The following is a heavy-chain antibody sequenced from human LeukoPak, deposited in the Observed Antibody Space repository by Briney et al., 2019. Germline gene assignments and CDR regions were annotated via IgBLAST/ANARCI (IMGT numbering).Heavy chain of an antibody. CDR1: GGSISGYS. J-gene: IGHJ4*02. CDR3: ARRLKPFDS. Sequence: PSETLSLTCTVSGGSISGYSWSWIRQPPGKGLEWLGYIYYSGSTNYNPSLKSRVTISVDTSKNHFSLKLTSVTAADTAVYYCARRLKPFDSWGQGTLVTVSS. CDR2: IYYSGST. V-gene: IGHV4-59*01.